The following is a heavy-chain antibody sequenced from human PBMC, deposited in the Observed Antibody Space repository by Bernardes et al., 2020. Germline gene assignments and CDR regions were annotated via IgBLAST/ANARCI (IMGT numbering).Heavy chain of an antibody. Sequence: GGSLRLSCTASGFTFGDFAMSWVRQAPGQGLEWVGFIRSKAYGGTSEYAASVKGRFTISRDDSKSIAYLQMNSLKTEDTAVYFCTRDGRYDRRGYYSVPGACDIWGKGTMVTVAS. V-gene: IGHV3-49*04. J-gene: IGHJ3*02. D-gene: IGHD3-22*01. CDR3: TRDGRYDRRGYYSVPGACDI. CDR1: GFTFGDFA. CDR2: IRSKAYGGTS.